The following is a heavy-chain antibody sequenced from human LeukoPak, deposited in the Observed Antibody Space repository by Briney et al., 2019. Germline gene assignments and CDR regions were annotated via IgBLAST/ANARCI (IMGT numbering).Heavy chain of an antibody. CDR2: ISWNSGSI. CDR1: GFTFDDYA. J-gene: IGHJ3*02. V-gene: IGHV3-9*01. D-gene: IGHD5-18*01. Sequence: GGSLRLSCAASGFTFDDYAMHWVRQAPGKGLEWVSGISWNSGSIGYADSVKGRFTISRDNAKNSLYLQMNSLRAEDTALCYCAKAMELWTNDAFDIWGQGTMVTVSS. CDR3: AKAMELWTNDAFDI.